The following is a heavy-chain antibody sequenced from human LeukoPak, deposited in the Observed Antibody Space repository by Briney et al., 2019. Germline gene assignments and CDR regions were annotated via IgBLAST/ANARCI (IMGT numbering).Heavy chain of an antibody. CDR2: ISGSGGST. V-gene: IGHV3-23*01. D-gene: IGHD6-13*01. CDR1: GFTFSSYA. J-gene: IGHJ4*02. Sequence: PGGSLRLSCAASGFTFSSYAMSWVRQAPGKGLEWVSAISGSGGSTYYADSVKGRFTISRDNSKNTLYLQMNSLRAEDTAVYYCARDESNRYSSSCLFDYWGQGTLVTVSS. CDR3: ARDESNRYSSSCLFDY.